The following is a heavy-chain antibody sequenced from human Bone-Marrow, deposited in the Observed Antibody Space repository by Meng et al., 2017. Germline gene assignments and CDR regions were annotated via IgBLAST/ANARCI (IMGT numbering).Heavy chain of an antibody. V-gene: IGHV3-43D*03. J-gene: IGHJ4*02. CDR3: ARSDGFDY. CDR2: ISWDGGST. D-gene: IGHD5-18*01. CDR1: GFTFDDYA. Sequence: GGSLRLSCAASGFTFDDYAMHWVRQAPGKGLEWVSLISWDGGSTYYADSVKGRFTISRDNSKNSLYLQMNSLRAEDTAVYYCARSDGFDYWGQGTLVTVSS.